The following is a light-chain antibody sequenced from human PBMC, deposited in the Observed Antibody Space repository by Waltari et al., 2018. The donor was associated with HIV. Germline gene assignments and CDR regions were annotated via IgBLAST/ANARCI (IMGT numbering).Light chain of an antibody. CDR3: SFYGGSNILV. Sequence: QSALTQPPSASGSPGQSVTISCTGASSDLGVYYSVSWYQQRPGKAPKVIISEVSKRSSGVPNRFSGSTSGNTASLTVSGLQADDEAEYFCSFYGGSNILVFGGGTKLTVL. V-gene: IGLV2-8*01. J-gene: IGLJ2*01. CDR2: EVS. CDR1: SSDLGVYYS.